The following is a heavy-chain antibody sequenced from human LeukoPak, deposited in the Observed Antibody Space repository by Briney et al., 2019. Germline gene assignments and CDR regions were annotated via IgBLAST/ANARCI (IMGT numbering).Heavy chain of an antibody. J-gene: IGHJ5*02. Sequence: PGGSLRLSCAASGFTFSTYAMSWVRLAPGKGLEWVSAISGSGGTTYYADSVKGRFTISRDNSKNTLYLKINSLRAEDTAVYYCAKDSFALEPRNWFDPWGQGTLVTVSS. CDR3: AKDSFALEPRNWFDP. CDR2: ISGSGGTT. V-gene: IGHV3-23*01. CDR1: GFTFSTYA. D-gene: IGHD1-1*01.